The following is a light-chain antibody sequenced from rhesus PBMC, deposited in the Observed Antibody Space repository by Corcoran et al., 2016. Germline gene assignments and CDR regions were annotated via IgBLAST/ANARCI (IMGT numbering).Light chain of an antibody. Sequence: DIQMTQSPSSLSASVGDTVTISCRASQRVMNWLAWYQQKPGKAPKLLIYRASQLQSGVPSRFSGGGSGTDLTLTISSLQSEDFATYFCQQYIRGPLTFGGGTKVDLK. J-gene: IGKJ4*01. CDR1: QRVMNW. CDR3: QQYIRGPLT. V-gene: IGKV1-22*01. CDR2: RAS.